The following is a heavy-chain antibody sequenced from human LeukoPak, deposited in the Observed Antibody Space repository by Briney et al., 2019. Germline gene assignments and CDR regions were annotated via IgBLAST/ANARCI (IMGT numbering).Heavy chain of an antibody. D-gene: IGHD2/OR15-2a*01. V-gene: IGHV3-30*04. CDR2: ISRDGTNE. CDR1: GFTFSSYA. Sequence: GGSLRLSCAASGFTFSSYALHWVRQAPGKGLEWVAAISRDGTNECYADSVKGRFTISRDISENTVFLQMNSLRVEDTAVYYCTRAAWAYCYSGRCPWGALDVWGQGTMVTVSS. CDR3: TRAAWAYCYSGRCPWGALDV. J-gene: IGHJ3*01.